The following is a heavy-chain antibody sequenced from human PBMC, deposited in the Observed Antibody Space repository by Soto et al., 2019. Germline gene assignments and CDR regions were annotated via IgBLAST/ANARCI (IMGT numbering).Heavy chain of an antibody. Sequence: QVQLVQAGAEVKKPGASVKVSCKASGYTFTSYAISWVRQAPGQGLEWMGWISAYNGNTNYAQKLQGRVTIPTDTSTTTAYMELRSLRSAVPAVYYCARSGTPAGYWGQGILVTVSS. D-gene: IGHD3-10*01. V-gene: IGHV1-18*01. CDR2: ISAYNGNT. CDR1: GYTFTSYA. J-gene: IGHJ4*02. CDR3: ARSGTPAGY.